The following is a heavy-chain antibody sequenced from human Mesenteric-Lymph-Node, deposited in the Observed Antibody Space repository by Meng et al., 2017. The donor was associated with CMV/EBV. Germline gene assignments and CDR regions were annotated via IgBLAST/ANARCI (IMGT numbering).Heavy chain of an antibody. CDR1: GDFISGSYYY. CDR3: ARQELVLVPSAMTWLDP. CDR2: IYYSGSA. J-gene: IGHJ5*02. Sequence: SETLSLTFTVSGDFISGSYYYWAWIRQPPGKGLEWIGNIYYSGSAYYNPSLESRITISVDTSKNQFSLKVTSVTAADTAVYYCARQELVLVPSAMTWLDPWGQGTLVTVSS. D-gene: IGHD2-2*01. V-gene: IGHV4-39*01.